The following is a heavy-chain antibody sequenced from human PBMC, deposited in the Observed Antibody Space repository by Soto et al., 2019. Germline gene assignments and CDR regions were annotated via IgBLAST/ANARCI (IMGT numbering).Heavy chain of an antibody. V-gene: IGHV1-18*01. Sequence: ASVKVSCKASGYTFPSYGISWLRQAPGQGLEWMGWISAYNGNTNYAQKLQGRVTMTTDTSTSTAYMELRSLRSDDTAVYYCARVLRVSPPGSCDYWGQGTLVNVSS. D-gene: IGHD6-13*01. J-gene: IGHJ4*02. CDR1: GYTFPSYG. CDR3: ARVLRVSPPGSCDY. CDR2: ISAYNGNT.